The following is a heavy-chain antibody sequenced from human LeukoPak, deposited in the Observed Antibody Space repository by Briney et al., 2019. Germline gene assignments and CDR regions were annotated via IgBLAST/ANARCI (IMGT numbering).Heavy chain of an antibody. CDR1: GFTFSSYD. CDR2: IGTAGDT. Sequence: RSGGSLRLSCAASGFTFSSYDMHWVRQATGKGLEWVSAIGTAGDTYYPGSVKGRFTISRDNAKNTLYLQMNSLRAEDTAVYYCARGGSYYFDYWGQGTLVTVSS. CDR3: ARGGSYYFDY. J-gene: IGHJ4*02. D-gene: IGHD1-26*01. V-gene: IGHV3-13*04.